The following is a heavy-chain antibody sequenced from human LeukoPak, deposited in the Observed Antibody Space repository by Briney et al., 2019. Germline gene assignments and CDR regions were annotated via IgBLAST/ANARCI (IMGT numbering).Heavy chain of an antibody. D-gene: IGHD7-27*01. Sequence: VGGLRLSCTASGFIFSSYWMHWVRQPPGKGLEWVSRMNSDGSSTNYADSVKGRLTISRDNAKNTLYLQMNGLRVEDTAVYYCVRDLVYGTGDQRFDYWGQGTLVTVSS. J-gene: IGHJ4*02. CDR3: VRDLVYGTGDQRFDY. V-gene: IGHV3-74*01. CDR1: GFIFSSYW. CDR2: MNSDGSST.